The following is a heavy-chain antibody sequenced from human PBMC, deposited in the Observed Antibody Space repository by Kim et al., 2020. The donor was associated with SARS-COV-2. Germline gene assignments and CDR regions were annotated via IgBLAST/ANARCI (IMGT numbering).Heavy chain of an antibody. CDR1: GFTFSSYG. V-gene: IGHV3-74*01. Sequence: GGSLRLSCAASGFTFSSYGMHWVRQAPGKGLVWVSRINSNGSSTSYADSVKGRFTISRDNSKNTLYLQMNSLRAEDTAVYYCARGGEGFGGLFSVDGYWGQGTLVTVSS. CDR3: ARGGEGFGGLFSVDGY. J-gene: IGHJ4*02. D-gene: IGHD3-10*01. CDR2: INSNGSST.